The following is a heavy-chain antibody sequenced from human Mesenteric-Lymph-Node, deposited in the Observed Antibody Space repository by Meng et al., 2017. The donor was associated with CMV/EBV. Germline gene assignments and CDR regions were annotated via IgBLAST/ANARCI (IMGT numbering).Heavy chain of an antibody. CDR2: ISLRGDVV. J-gene: IGHJ4*02. CDR1: GFPFSGSD. V-gene: IGHV3-48*03. D-gene: IGHD1-14*01. Sequence: GGSLRLSCVASGFPFSGSDGNWARQAPGKGLEWIAYISLRGDVVQYSDSVKGRFTISRDSARNSLYLQMSSLRVEDTATYYCARGWSPTTPHFDKWGQGTLVTVSS. CDR3: ARGWSPTTPHFDK.